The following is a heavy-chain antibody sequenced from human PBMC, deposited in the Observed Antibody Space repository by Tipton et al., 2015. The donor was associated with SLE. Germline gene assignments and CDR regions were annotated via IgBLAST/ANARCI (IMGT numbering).Heavy chain of an antibody. Sequence: TLSLTCTVSGVSISRFYWSWIRQSPGKGLEWVAEIYHGGGINYNPSLKSRVTISVDTSKNQFSLKLSSVTAADTAVYYCARGVLGGSYPYWGQGTLVTVSS. CDR3: ARGVLGGSYPY. V-gene: IGHV4-34*01. CDR2: IYHGGGI. D-gene: IGHD1-26*01. CDR1: GVSISRFY. J-gene: IGHJ4*02.